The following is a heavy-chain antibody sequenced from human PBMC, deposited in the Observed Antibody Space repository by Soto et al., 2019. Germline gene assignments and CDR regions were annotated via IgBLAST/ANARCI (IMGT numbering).Heavy chain of an antibody. CDR1: GFTFSTYA. Sequence: GGSLRLSCAASGFTFSTYAMSWVRQAPGKGLEWVSEISNSGGATKYGDSMKGRFIISRDNSKNTLYLQMNSLRAEDTAVYYCAKGHDNDVYYPWGRGTLVPGSA. CDR2: ISNSGGAT. J-gene: IGHJ5*02. CDR3: AKGHDNDVYYP. D-gene: IGHD2-8*01. V-gene: IGHV3-23*01.